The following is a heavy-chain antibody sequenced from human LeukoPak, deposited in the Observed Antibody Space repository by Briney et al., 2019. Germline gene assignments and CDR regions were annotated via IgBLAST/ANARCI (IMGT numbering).Heavy chain of an antibody. Sequence: GGSLRLSCAASGFTFSDCAMNWVRQAPGKGLEWVSTITSGDSTYYADSVKGRFTISRDNSKNTLYLQMNSLRAEDTALYYCAKDGGGTIFGMVIIVHYMDVWGKGTTVTVSS. CDR1: GFTFSDCA. V-gene: IGHV3-23*01. D-gene: IGHD3-3*01. J-gene: IGHJ6*03. CDR3: AKDGGGTIFGMVIIVHYMDV. CDR2: ITSGDST.